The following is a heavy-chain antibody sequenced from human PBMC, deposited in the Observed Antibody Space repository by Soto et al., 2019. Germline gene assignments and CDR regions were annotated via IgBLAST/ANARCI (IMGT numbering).Heavy chain of an antibody. CDR2: INPDSGGT. CDR3: ARDCHILTAYDYFDL. V-gene: IGHV1-2*02. D-gene: IGHD3-9*01. Sequence: QVQLVQSGAEVKKPGASVTVSCKASGYTFSDYYLHWVRQAPGQGLEWMGWINPDSGGTNYAQKFQGRVTMTRDTSINTAYMDLRRLTSDDTAVYYCARDCHILTAYDYFDLWGQGTLVTVSS. CDR1: GYTFSDYY. J-gene: IGHJ4*02.